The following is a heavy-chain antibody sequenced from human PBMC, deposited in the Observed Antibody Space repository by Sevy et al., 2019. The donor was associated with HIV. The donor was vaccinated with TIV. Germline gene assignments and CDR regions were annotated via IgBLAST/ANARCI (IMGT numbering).Heavy chain of an antibody. Sequence: GGSRRLSCAVSGFLFRNYGMHWVRQAPGKGLEWVAVIWYDGSNKNYADSVKGRFTISRDNSKNMLYLEMDSLGVEDTAVYYCARHKTAMENIDYWGQGTLVTVSS. CDR2: IWYDGSNK. CDR3: ARHKTAMENIDY. V-gene: IGHV3-33*01. CDR1: GFLFRNYG. D-gene: IGHD5-18*01. J-gene: IGHJ4*02.